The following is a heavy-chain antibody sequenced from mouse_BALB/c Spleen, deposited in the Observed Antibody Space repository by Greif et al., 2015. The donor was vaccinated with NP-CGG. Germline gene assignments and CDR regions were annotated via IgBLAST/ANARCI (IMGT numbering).Heavy chain of an antibody. CDR2: IYPGDGDT. V-gene: IGHV1-80*01. Sequence: QVQLKESGAELVRPGSSVKISCKASGYAFSSYWMNWVKQRPGQGLEWIGQIYPGDGDTNYSGKFKGKATLTADKSSGTAYMQLSSLTSEDSAVYFCARYDYDYYAMDYWGQGTSVTVSS. D-gene: IGHD2-4*01. CDR1: GYAFSSYW. CDR3: ARYDYDYYAMDY. J-gene: IGHJ4*01.